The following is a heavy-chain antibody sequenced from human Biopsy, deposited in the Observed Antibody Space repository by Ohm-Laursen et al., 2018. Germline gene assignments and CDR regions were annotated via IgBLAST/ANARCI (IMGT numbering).Heavy chain of an antibody. Sequence: SDTLSLTCTVSGGSISSDYWSWIRQTPGKGLEWIGYIYYSGSTNYNPSLKSRVTISVDTSKNQFSLRLNSVTAADTAVYYCARDGRWGEGTLVTVSS. CDR1: GGSISSDY. CDR2: IYYSGST. J-gene: IGHJ4*02. V-gene: IGHV4-59*01. CDR3: ARDGR. D-gene: IGHD1-26*01.